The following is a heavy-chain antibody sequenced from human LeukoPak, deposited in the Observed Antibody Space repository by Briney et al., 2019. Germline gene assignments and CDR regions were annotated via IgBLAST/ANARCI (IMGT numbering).Heavy chain of an antibody. CDR1: GGSISSYY. V-gene: IGHV4-4*07. D-gene: IGHD3-22*01. CDR3: ARDRDDSSGVYYYYMDV. Sequence: PSETLSLTCTVSGGSISSYYWSWIRQPAGKGLEWIGRIYTSGSTNYNPSLKSRVTMSVDTSKNQFSLKLSSVTAADTAVYYCARDRDDSSGVYYYYMDVWGKGTTVTVSS. CDR2: IYTSGST. J-gene: IGHJ6*03.